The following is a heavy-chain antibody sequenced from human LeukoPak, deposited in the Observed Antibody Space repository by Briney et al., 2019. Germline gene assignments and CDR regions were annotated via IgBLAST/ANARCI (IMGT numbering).Heavy chain of an antibody. D-gene: IGHD3-22*01. CDR3: ARGRFNYDSSGYSSFYY. V-gene: IGHV3-7*01. CDR1: GFTFSSYA. CDR2: IKEDGSEK. J-gene: IGHJ4*02. Sequence: PGGSLRLSCAASGFTFSSYAMHWVRQAPGKGLEWVANIKEDGSEKYYVDSVKGRFTISRDNARNSLYLQMNSLRAEDTAVYYCARGRFNYDSSGYSSFYYWGQGTLVTVSS.